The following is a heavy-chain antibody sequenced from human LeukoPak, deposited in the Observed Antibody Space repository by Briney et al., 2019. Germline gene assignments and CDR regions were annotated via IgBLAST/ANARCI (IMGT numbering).Heavy chain of an antibody. J-gene: IGHJ4*02. Sequence: GGTLRLSCAASRITFSSYAMNWVRQAPGKGLEWVSAISGSGGNTYYADSVKGRFTISRDNSKNTLYLQMNSLRAEDTAVYYCARPARTDYADYWGQGTLVTVSS. CDR2: ISGSGGNT. CDR3: ARPARTDYADY. CDR1: RITFSSYA. D-gene: IGHD1-1*01. V-gene: IGHV3-23*01.